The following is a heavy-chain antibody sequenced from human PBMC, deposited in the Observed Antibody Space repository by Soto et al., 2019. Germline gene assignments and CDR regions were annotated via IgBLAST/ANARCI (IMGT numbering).Heavy chain of an antibody. D-gene: IGHD3-9*01. Sequence: SVKVPCKASGGTFSSYAISWVRQAPGQGLEWMGGIIPIFGTANYAQKFQGRVTITADESTSTAYMELSSLRSEDTAVYYCARAEKSYDILTCYYQKPHYYYYVMDGWG. CDR3: ARAEKSYDILTCYYQKPHYYYYVMDG. J-gene: IGHJ6*02. V-gene: IGHV1-69*13. CDR2: IIPIFGTA. CDR1: GGTFSSYA.